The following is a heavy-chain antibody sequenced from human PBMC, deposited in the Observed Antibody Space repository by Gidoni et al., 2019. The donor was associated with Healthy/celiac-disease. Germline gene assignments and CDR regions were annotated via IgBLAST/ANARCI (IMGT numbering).Heavy chain of an antibody. Sequence: QVQLVESGGGVVQPGRSLRLSCAASGFTFSIYGMHWVRQAPGKGLEWVAVISYDGSNKYYADSVKGRFTISRDNSKNTLYLQMNSLRAEDTAVYYCALALAASDAFDIWGQGTMVTVSS. D-gene: IGHD2-15*01. J-gene: IGHJ3*02. CDR3: ALALAASDAFDI. CDR2: ISYDGSNK. V-gene: IGHV3-30*03. CDR1: GFTFSIYG.